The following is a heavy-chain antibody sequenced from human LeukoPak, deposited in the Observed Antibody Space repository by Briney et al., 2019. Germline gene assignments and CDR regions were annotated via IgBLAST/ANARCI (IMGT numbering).Heavy chain of an antibody. V-gene: IGHV3-21*01. Sequence: PGGSLRLSCAASGVTFSSYSMNWVRQAPGKGLEWVSSISSSSSYIYYADSVKGRFTISRDNAKNPLYLQMNSLRAEDTAVYYCARDHNRYSSSSEVDYWGQGTLVTVSS. J-gene: IGHJ4*02. D-gene: IGHD6-6*01. CDR1: GVTFSSYS. CDR2: ISSSSSYI. CDR3: ARDHNRYSSSSEVDY.